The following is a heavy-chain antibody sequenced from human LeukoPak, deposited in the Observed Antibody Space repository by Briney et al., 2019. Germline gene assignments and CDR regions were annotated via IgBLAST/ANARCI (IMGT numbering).Heavy chain of an antibody. CDR3: ANPADSSGYYFDY. Sequence: GGSLRLSCAASGFTCYNFVMTWVRQAPGSGLEWVSSISGSGGRTDYADSGKGRFTNSRDNPKHTLYLQMNSLRAEDTAVYYCANPADSSGYYFDYWGQGTLVTVSS. CDR2: ISGSGGRT. V-gene: IGHV3-23*01. D-gene: IGHD3-22*01. CDR1: GFTCYNFV. J-gene: IGHJ4*02.